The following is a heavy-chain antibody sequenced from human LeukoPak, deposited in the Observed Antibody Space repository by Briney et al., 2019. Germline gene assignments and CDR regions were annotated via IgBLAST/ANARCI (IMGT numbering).Heavy chain of an antibody. V-gene: IGHV4-38-2*02. CDR3: ARRQYQLPFDY. D-gene: IGHD2-2*01. CDR1: GYSISSGYY. J-gene: IGHJ4*02. Sequence: SETLSLTCSVSGYSISSGYYWGWIRQPPGKGLEWIGSIYHSGSTDYNPSLKSRVTISVDTTKNQFSLNLSSVTAADTAVYYYARRQYQLPFDYWGQGTLVTVSS. CDR2: IYHSGST.